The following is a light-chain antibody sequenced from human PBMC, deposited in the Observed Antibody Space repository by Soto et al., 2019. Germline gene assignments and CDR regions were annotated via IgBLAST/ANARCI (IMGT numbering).Light chain of an antibody. CDR2: ATS. CDR1: QSVSSY. V-gene: IGKV3-20*01. Sequence: EIVLTQSPGTLSLSPGERATLSSRASQSVSSYLAWYQQKPGQDPRLLMYATSRRATGIPDRFSGSGSGTDLTLTISRLEPEDFAVYYCQQYGSSPLTFGGGTKVDI. J-gene: IGKJ4*01. CDR3: QQYGSSPLT.